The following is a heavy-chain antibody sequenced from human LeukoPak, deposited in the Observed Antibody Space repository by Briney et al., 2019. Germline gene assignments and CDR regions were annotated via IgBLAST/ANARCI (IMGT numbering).Heavy chain of an antibody. D-gene: IGHD3-3*01. CDR2: IWYDGSNK. CDR3: ARDRKYYDFWSGYQQGGAFDI. V-gene: IGHV3-33*01. J-gene: IGHJ3*02. CDR1: GFTFSSYV. Sequence: PGRSLRLSCAASGFTFSSYVMHWVRQAPGKGLEWVAVIWYDGSNKYYADSVKGRFTISRDNSKNTLYLQMNSLRAEDTAVYYCARDRKYYDFWSGYQQGGAFDIWGQGTMVTVSS.